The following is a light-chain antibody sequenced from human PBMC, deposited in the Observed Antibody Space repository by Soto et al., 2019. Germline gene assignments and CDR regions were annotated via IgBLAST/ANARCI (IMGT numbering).Light chain of an antibody. J-gene: IGLJ2*01. Sequence: QSVLTQPPSASGTPGQRVAISCSGSNSNIGRNTVHWYQQLPGTAPKLLIYGNNVRPSGVPARFSGSTSGSSASLAISGLQSEDEADYYCAAWDDSLNGVIFGGGTKLTVL. CDR2: GNN. V-gene: IGLV1-44*01. CDR1: NSNIGRNT. CDR3: AAWDDSLNGVI.